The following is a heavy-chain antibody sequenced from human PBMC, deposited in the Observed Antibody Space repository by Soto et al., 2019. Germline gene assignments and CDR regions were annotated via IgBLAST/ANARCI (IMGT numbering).Heavy chain of an antibody. Sequence: QITLNESGPTVVRPTETLTLTCRFSGFSLTTSGVGVGWIRQSPGKAPEWLAVFYWDDDKRYSASLKSRLTITKDTSKNRVVLTVSDLDPMDTATYYCAHRVLRTVFGLVTTTAIYFDFWGQGTPVAVSS. CDR1: GFSLTTSGVG. CDR2: FYWDDDK. CDR3: AHRVLRTVFGLVTTTAIYFDF. D-gene: IGHD3-3*01. J-gene: IGHJ4*02. V-gene: IGHV2-5*02.